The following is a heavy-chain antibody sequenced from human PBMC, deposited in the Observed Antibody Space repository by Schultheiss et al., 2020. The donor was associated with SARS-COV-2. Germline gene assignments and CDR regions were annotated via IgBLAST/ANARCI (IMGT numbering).Heavy chain of an antibody. CDR1: GGSFSGYY. J-gene: IGHJ6*02. Sequence: GSLRLSCAVYGGSFSGYYWSWIRQPPGKGLEWIGKINHSGSTNYNPSLKSRVTISVDTSKNQFSLKLSSVTAADTAVYYCARRRAIVVVVAATRGGMDVWGQGTTVTVSS. CDR3: ARRRAIVVVVAATRGGMDV. D-gene: IGHD2-15*01. V-gene: IGHV4-34*01. CDR2: INHSGST.